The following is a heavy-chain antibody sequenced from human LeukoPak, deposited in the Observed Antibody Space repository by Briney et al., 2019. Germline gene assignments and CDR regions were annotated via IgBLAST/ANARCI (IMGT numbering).Heavy chain of an antibody. CDR1: GFTFDDYA. CDR3: AKDSSHYYVSGSYYDAFGAFDI. J-gene: IGHJ3*02. Sequence: GGSLRLSCAASGFTFDDYAMHWVRQAPGKGLEWVSGISWNSGSIGYADSVKGRFTISRDNAKNSLYLQMNSLRAEDMALYYCAKDSSHYYVSGSYYDAFGAFDIWGQGTMVTVSS. V-gene: IGHV3-9*03. CDR2: ISWNSGSI. D-gene: IGHD3-10*01.